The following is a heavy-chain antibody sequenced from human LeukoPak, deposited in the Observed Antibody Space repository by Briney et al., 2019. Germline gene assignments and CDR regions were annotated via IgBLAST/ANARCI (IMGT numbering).Heavy chain of an antibody. CDR2: IYYSGST. Sequence: SETLSLTCTVSGGSISSYYWSWIRQPPGKGLEWIGYIYYSGSTNYNPSLKSRVTISVDTSKNQFFLKLSSVTAADTAVYYCATSTIFGVVIDYYYYMDVWGKGTTVTVSS. V-gene: IGHV4-59*08. J-gene: IGHJ6*03. CDR3: ATSTIFGVVIDYYYYMDV. D-gene: IGHD3-3*01. CDR1: GGSISSYY.